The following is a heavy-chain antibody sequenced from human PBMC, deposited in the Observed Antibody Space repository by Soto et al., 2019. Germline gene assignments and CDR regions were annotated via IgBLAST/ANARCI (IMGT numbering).Heavy chain of an antibody. V-gene: IGHV4-34*01. CDR1: GGFVSSGSYY. CDR2: MSHSGGT. CDR3: ERVERWNATTVVDAFDI. J-gene: IGHJ3*02. Sequence: QVPLQQWGAGLLKPAETLSLTCAVYGGFVSSGSYYWSWIRQPPGKGQEWIGAMSHSGGTHFNLSVKSRVTISVDTFQTQFALKMSSVTAADSAVYFCERVERWNATTVVDAFDIWGPGTMVTVSS. D-gene: IGHD1-1*01.